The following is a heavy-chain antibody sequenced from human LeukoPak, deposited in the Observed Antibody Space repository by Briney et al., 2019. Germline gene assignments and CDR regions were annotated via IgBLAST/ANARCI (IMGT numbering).Heavy chain of an antibody. CDR1: GYTFTSYG. CDR2: ISAYNGNT. D-gene: IGHD6-19*01. Sequence: VSVKVSCKASGYTFTSYGISWVRQAPGQGLEWMGWISAYNGNTNYAQKLQGRVTMTTDTSTSTAYMELRSLRSDDTAVYYCARDTPPGYSSGWDYWYFDLWGRGTLVTVSS. J-gene: IGHJ2*01. V-gene: IGHV1-18*01. CDR3: ARDTPPGYSSGWDYWYFDL.